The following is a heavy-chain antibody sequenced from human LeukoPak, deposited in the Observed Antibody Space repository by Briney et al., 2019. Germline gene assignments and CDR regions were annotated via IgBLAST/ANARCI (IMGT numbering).Heavy chain of an antibody. Sequence: GGSLGPPCAASGSTFSSYGINWFGQPPGKGLEGVAVISNDGSNKYYADSVKGRFTISRDNSKNTLYLQMNSLRAEDTAVYYCAKETGRWELEWGQGTLVTVSS. CDR3: AKETGRWELE. CDR1: GSTFSSYG. CDR2: ISNDGSNK. V-gene: IGHV3-30*18. J-gene: IGHJ4*02. D-gene: IGHD1-26*01.